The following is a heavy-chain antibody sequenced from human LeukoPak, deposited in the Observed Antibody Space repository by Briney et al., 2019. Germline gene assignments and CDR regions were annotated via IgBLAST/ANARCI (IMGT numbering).Heavy chain of an antibody. J-gene: IGHJ4*02. CDR2: INSDGSGT. Sequence: GGSLKLSCAASGFTFSSYWMHWVRQAPGKGLVWVSRINSDGSGTRYADFVKGRFTISRDNAKSTVYLQMNSLRTDDTAVYYCARDGMTYGRHFDYWGQGILVTVSS. D-gene: IGHD3-10*01. V-gene: IGHV3-74*01. CDR1: GFTFSSYW. CDR3: ARDGMTYGRHFDY.